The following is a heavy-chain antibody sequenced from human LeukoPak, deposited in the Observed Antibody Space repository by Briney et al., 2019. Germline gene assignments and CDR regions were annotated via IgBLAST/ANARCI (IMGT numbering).Heavy chain of an antibody. Sequence: GGSLRLSCVGSGFTFSSYWMSWVRQAPGKGREWVANIKEYGREKYYVDSVKGRFTAARDHAKNSLYLQMTSLRAEDTAVYYCARHLVEGYTRKWFDLWGQGTLVTVSS. V-gene: IGHV3-7*01. CDR1: GFTFSSYW. D-gene: IGHD5-12*01. CDR2: IKEYGREK. CDR3: ARHLVEGYTRKWFDL. J-gene: IGHJ5*02.